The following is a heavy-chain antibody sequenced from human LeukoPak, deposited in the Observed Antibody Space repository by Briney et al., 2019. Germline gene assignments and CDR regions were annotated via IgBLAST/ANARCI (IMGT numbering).Heavy chain of an antibody. Sequence: PGGSLRLSCAASGFVFSNNEMHWVRQAPGKGLEWISYIGIDSGNTNYADSVKGRFTISGDKAKNSLYLQMNSLRVEDTAVYYCARDYKYAFDNWGQGTLVTVSS. D-gene: IGHD5-24*01. J-gene: IGHJ4*02. CDR2: IGIDSGNT. V-gene: IGHV3-48*01. CDR3: ARDYKYAFDN. CDR1: GFVFSNNE.